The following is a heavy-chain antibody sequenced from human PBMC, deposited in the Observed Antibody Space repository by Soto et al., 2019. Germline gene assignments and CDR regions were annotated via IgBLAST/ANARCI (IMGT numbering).Heavy chain of an antibody. J-gene: IGHJ4*02. D-gene: IGHD3-10*01. CDR2: IYYSGST. V-gene: IGHV4-59*01. CDR1: GGSISSYY. Sequence: SETLSLTCTVSGGSISSYYWSWIRQPPGKGLEWIGYIYYSGSTNYNPSLKSRVTISVDTSKNQFSLKLSSVTAADTAVYYCARDRDSRYYFDYWGQGTMVTVYS. CDR3: ARDRDSRYYFDY.